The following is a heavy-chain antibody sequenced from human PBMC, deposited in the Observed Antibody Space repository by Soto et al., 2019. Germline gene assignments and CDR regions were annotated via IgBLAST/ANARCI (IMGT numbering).Heavy chain of an antibody. J-gene: IGHJ4*02. Sequence: GASVKVSCKASGYTFTSYYMYWVRQAPGQGLEWMGIINPSGGSTSYAQKFQGRVTMTRDTSTSTVYMELSSLRSEDTAVYYCAIAARRFDFDYWGQGTLVTVYS. CDR2: INPSGGST. V-gene: IGHV1-46*01. CDR1: GYTFTSYY. D-gene: IGHD6-6*01. CDR3: AIAARRFDFDY.